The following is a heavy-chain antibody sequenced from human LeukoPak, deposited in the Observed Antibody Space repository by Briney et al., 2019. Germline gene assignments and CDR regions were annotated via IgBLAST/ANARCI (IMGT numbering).Heavy chain of an antibody. CDR3: ARFSIVATIKDY. V-gene: IGHV4-34*01. J-gene: IGHJ4*02. D-gene: IGHD5-12*01. CDR1: GFTFSSFW. Sequence: SGGSLRLSCAASGFTFSSFWMSWVRQAPGKGLEWIGEINHSGSTNYNPSLKSRVTISVDTSKNQFSLKLSSVTAADTAVYYCARFSIVATIKDYWGQGTLVTVSS. CDR2: INHSGST.